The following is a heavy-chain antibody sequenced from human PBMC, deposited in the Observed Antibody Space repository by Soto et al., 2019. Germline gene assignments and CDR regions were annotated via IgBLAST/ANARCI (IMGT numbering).Heavy chain of an antibody. Sequence: SETLSLTCAVSGYSISSGYYWGWIRQPPGKGLEWIGSIYHSGSTYYNPSLKSRVTISVDTSKNQFSLKLSSVTAADTAVYYCARDLSTYCGGDCYAYWYFDLWGRGALVTVSS. J-gene: IGHJ2*01. CDR3: ARDLSTYCGGDCYAYWYFDL. CDR1: GYSISSGYY. CDR2: IYHSGST. V-gene: IGHV4-38-2*02. D-gene: IGHD2-21*02.